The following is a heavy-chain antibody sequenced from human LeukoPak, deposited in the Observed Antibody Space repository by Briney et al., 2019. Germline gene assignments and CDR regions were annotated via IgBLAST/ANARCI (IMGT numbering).Heavy chain of an antibody. Sequence: GGSLRLSCAASGFTFSSYAMSWVRQAPGKGLEWVSAISGSGGSTYYADSVKGRFTISRDNSKNTPYLQMNSLRAEDTAVYYCAKDRGSSSWSERGDWFDPWGQGTLVTVSS. J-gene: IGHJ5*02. CDR3: AKDRGSSSWSERGDWFDP. CDR2: ISGSGGST. D-gene: IGHD6-13*01. CDR1: GFTFSSYA. V-gene: IGHV3-23*01.